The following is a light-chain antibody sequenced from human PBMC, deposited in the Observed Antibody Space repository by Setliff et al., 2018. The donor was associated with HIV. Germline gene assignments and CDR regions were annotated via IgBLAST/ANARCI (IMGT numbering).Light chain of an antibody. CDR2: EVN. J-gene: IGLJ1*01. Sequence: QSVLTQPASVSGSPGQSITISCTGTNSDIGSYNLVSWYQQHPGRAPKLIIYEVNKRPSEVSSRFSGSKSGNTASLTISDLQADDEADYYCCSYTADITLYVFATGTKVTVL. V-gene: IGLV2-23*02. CDR1: NSDIGSYNL. CDR3: CSYTADITLYV.